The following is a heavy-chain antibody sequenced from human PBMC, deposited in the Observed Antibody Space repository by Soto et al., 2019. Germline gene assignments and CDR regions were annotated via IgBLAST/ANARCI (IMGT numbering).Heavy chain of an antibody. D-gene: IGHD3-10*01. Sequence: EVQLLESGGGLVQPGGSLRLSCAASGFTFSNYAMSWVRQAPGKGLEWVSAISGSGGSTYYADSVKGRFTISRDNSNNTLYLQMNSLRAEDTAVYYCAKVTRVHYYDSGSSPYWGQGPLVTVSS. CDR2: ISGSGGST. CDR1: GFTFSNYA. CDR3: AKVTRVHYYDSGSSPY. J-gene: IGHJ4*02. V-gene: IGHV3-23*01.